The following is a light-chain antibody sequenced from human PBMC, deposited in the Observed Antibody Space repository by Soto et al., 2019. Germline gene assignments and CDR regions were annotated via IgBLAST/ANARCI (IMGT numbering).Light chain of an antibody. V-gene: IGKV3-11*01. CDR3: QRRSNWPVT. CDR2: DAS. J-gene: IGKJ1*01. CDR1: QSVSSY. Sequence: EIVLTQSPATLYLSPGERATLSCRASQSVSSYLAWYQQKPGQAPNLLIYDASNRATGIPARFSGSGSGTDFTLTISSLEPEDFAVYYCQRRSNWPVTFGQGTKVEI.